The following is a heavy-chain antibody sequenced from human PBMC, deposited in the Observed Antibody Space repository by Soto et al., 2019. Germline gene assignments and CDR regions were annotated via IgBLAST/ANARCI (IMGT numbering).Heavy chain of an antibody. J-gene: IGHJ4*02. CDR3: AKEVMDSYYDSSCYPGHY. V-gene: IGHV3-23*01. Sequence: PGGSVRLSCAASGFTFSSYAMSWVRQAPGKGLEWVSAISGSGGSTYYADSVKGRFTISRDNSKNTLYLQMNSLRAEDTAVYYCAKEVMDSYYDSSCYPGHYWGQGTLVTVSS. CDR1: GFTFSSYA. D-gene: IGHD3-22*01. CDR2: ISGSGGST.